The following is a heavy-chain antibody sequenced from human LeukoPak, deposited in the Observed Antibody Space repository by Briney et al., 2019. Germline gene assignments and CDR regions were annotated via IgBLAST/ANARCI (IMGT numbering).Heavy chain of an antibody. CDR3: ARDFDDAYSDY. V-gene: IGHV3-30*03. CDR2: ISYDGSNK. D-gene: IGHD2-21*01. J-gene: IGHJ4*02. CDR1: GFTFSSYG. Sequence: GGSLRLSCAASGFTFSSYGMHWVRQAPGKGLEWVAVISYDGSNKYYADSVKGRFTISRDNSKNTLYLQMNSLRAEDTAVYYCARDFDDAYSDYWGQGTLVTVSS.